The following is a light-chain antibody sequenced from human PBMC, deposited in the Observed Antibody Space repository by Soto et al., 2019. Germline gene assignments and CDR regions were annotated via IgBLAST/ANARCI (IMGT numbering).Light chain of an antibody. V-gene: IGKV1-9*01. CDR3: QQLNSYPWT. CDR1: QGISSY. CDR2: AAS. Sequence: DIPLTQSPSFLSASVGDRVTITCRASQGISSYLAWYQQKPGKAPKLLISAASTLQSGVPSRFSGSGSGTEFTLTISSLQPEDFATYYCQQLNSYPWTFGQGTKVEIK. J-gene: IGKJ1*01.